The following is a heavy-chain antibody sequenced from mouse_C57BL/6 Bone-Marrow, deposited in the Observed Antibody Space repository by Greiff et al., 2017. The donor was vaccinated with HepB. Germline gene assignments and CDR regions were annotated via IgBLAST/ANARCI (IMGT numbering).Heavy chain of an antibody. Sequence: QVQLQQSGPGLVQPSQSLSITCTVSGFSLTSYGVHWVRQPPGKGLEWLGVIWSGGSTDYNAAFISRLSISKDNSKSQVFFKMNSLQADDTAIYYCAKNTDYYGSSWYFDVWGTGTTVTVSS. CDR1: GFSLTSYG. V-gene: IGHV2-4*01. J-gene: IGHJ1*03. CDR2: IWSGGST. D-gene: IGHD1-1*01. CDR3: AKNTDYYGSSWYFDV.